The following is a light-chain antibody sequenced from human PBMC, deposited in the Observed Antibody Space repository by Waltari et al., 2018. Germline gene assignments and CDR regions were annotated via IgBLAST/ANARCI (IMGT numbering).Light chain of an antibody. Sequence: QSVLTQPPSASGTPGQRVTLSCSGRRSNIGANYVYWYQQVPGLAPRLLIYRNNERPSGVPDRFSASKSGTSASLAISGLRSEDEADYYCATWDDSLSGGVFGGGTKLTVL. CDR1: RSNIGANY. CDR3: ATWDDSLSGGV. CDR2: RNN. J-gene: IGLJ2*01. V-gene: IGLV1-47*01.